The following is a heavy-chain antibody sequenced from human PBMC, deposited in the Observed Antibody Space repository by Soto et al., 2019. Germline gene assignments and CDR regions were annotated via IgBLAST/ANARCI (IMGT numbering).Heavy chain of an antibody. CDR2: VIPILGMA. J-gene: IGHJ4*02. D-gene: IGHD3-10*01. V-gene: IGHV1-69*02. CDR3: ATNYGSGSTHFDY. Sequence: QVQLVQSGAEVKKPGSSVKVSCTASEGTFNSYTISWVRQAPGQGLEWMGRVIPILGMADFAQRFQGRVMITADKSTRPAYMMLSSLRSDDTAIYYCATNYGSGSTHFDYWGQGTQVTVSS. CDR1: EGTFNSYT.